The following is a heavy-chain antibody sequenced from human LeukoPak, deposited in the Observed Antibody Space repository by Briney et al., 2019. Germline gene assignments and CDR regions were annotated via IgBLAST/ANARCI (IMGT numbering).Heavy chain of an antibody. V-gene: IGHV3-23*01. CDR2: ISGSGGST. J-gene: IGHJ4*02. CDR1: GFTFSSYA. CDR3: AKEGGCSSTSCHSPNDY. D-gene: IGHD2-2*01. Sequence: GGSLRLSCAASGFTFSSYAMSWVRPAPGKGLEWVSAISGSGGSTYYADSVKGRFTISRDNSKNTLYMQMNSLRAEDTAVYYCAKEGGCSSTSCHSPNDYWGQGTLVTVSS.